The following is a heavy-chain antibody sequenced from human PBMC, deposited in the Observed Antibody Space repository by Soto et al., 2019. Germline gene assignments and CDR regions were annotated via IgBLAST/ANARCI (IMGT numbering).Heavy chain of an antibody. Sequence: QEQLVESGGGLVKPGGSLRLSCAASAFTFSDYYMSWIRQAPGKGLEWVSYISTSSSYTNYGDAVKGRFTISRDNAKNSLYRQINSLRAEDTAVYYCARRQRLGGILDKKAYGLDVWGQGTTVTVS. CDR3: ARRQRLGGILDKKAYGLDV. V-gene: IGHV3-11*06. D-gene: IGHD2-21*01. CDR1: AFTFSDYY. J-gene: IGHJ6*02. CDR2: ISTSSSYT.